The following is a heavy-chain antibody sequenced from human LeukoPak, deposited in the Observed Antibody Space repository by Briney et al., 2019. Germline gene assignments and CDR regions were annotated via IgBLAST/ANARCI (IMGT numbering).Heavy chain of an antibody. V-gene: IGHV3-15*01. Sequence: GGSLRLSCAASGFTFSNAWMSWVRQAPGKGLEWVGRIKTKTDGGTTDYAAPVKGRFTISRDDSKNTLYLQMNSLKTEDAAVYYCSTMDMVATIRFGGQGTLVTVSS. J-gene: IGHJ4*02. D-gene: IGHD5-12*01. CDR3: STMDMVATIRF. CDR1: GFTFSNAW. CDR2: IKTKTDGGTT.